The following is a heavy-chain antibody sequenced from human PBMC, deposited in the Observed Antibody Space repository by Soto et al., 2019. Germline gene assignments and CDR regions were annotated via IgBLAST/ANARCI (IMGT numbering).Heavy chain of an antibody. Sequence: ASVKVSCKASGGTFSSYAISWLRQAPGQGLEWMGGIIPIFGTANYAQKFQGRVTITADESTSTAYMELSSLRSEDTAVYYCARKGIVGATTPYYYYYGMDVWG. CDR1: GGTFSSYA. CDR3: ARKGIVGATTPYYYYYGMDV. V-gene: IGHV1-69*13. D-gene: IGHD1-26*01. CDR2: IIPIFGTA. J-gene: IGHJ6*02.